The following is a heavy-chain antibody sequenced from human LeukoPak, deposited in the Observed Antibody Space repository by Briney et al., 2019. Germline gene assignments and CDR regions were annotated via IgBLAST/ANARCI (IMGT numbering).Heavy chain of an antibody. J-gene: IGHJ6*02. CDR2: IIPILGIA. Sequence: PGASVKVSCKASGGTFSSYAISWVRQAPGQGLEWMGRIIPILGIANYAQKFQGRVTITADKSTSTAYMELSSLRSEDTAVYYCARDMVVVPAAIPYYYYGMDVWGQGTTVTVSS. CDR3: ARDMVVVPAAIPYYYYGMDV. D-gene: IGHD2-2*02. CDR1: GGTFSSYA. V-gene: IGHV1-69*04.